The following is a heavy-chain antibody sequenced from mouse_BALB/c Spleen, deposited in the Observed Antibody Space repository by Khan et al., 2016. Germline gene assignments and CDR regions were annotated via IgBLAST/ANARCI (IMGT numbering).Heavy chain of an antibody. CDR1: GYSITSCY. D-gene: IGHD2-4*01. CDR2: ISYSGST. CDR3: AEYDCYFFDY. Sequence: EVQLQESGPSLVKPSQTLSLTCSVTGYSITSCYWNWIRKFPGKTLEYMGYISYSGSTYYNPSLKSRISITRDTSKNQYHLQLNSVTTEDTDTYYCAEYDCYFFDYWGQGTTLTVSS. V-gene: IGHV3-8*02. J-gene: IGHJ2*01.